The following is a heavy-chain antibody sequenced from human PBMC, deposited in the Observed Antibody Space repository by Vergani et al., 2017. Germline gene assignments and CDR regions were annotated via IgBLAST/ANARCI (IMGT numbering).Heavy chain of an antibody. CDR1: GGPFSGYY. CDR2: INHSGST. D-gene: IGHD3-10*01. V-gene: IGHV4-34*01. Sequence: QVQLQQWGAGLLKPSETLSLTCAVYGGPFSGYYWSWIRQPPGKGLEWIGEINHSGSTNYNPSLKSRVTISVDTSKNQFSLKLSSVTAADTAVYYCARAPFFTMVRGIGRNYFDYWGQGTLVTVSS. J-gene: IGHJ4*02. CDR3: ARAPFFTMVRGIGRNYFDY.